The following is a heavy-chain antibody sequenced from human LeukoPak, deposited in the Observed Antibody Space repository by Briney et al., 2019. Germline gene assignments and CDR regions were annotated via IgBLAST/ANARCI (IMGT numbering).Heavy chain of an antibody. V-gene: IGHV3-21*01. CDR2: INNVGSHI. CDR3: SRDPYGSGTYAYGMDV. J-gene: IGHJ6*01. D-gene: IGHD3-10*01. Sequence: GGSLRLSCAASGFTLSSSAMNWVRQAPGKGLEWVSSINNVGSHIYYAGSVKGRFTVSRDNTKNSLYLQMNSLRAEDTAVYYCSRDPYGSGTYAYGMDVWGQGTTVTVSS. CDR1: GFTLSSSA.